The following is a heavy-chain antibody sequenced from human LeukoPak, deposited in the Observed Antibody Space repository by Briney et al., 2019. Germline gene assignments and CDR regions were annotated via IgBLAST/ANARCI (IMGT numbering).Heavy chain of an antibody. CDR3: AKTVDSVVAATFSLFPKSPTENWFDP. Sequence: PGRSLRLSCAASGFTFSSYAMSWVRQAPGKGLEWVSAISGSGGSTYYADSVKGRFTISRDNSKNTLYLQMNSLRAEDTAVYYCAKTVDSVVAATFSLFPKSPTENWFDPWGQGTLVTVSS. D-gene: IGHD2-15*01. V-gene: IGHV3-23*01. J-gene: IGHJ5*02. CDR1: GFTFSSYA. CDR2: ISGSGGST.